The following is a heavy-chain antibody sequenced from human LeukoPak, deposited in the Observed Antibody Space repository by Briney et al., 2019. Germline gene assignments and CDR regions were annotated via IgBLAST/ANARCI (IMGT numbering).Heavy chain of an antibody. CDR3: ARGRDYDSSGYDGS. CDR1: ANTFTDFY. V-gene: IGHV1-46*01. Sequence: GASVKVSCKASANTFTDFYMHWVRQAPGQGLEWMGIFNPAGGRTSFAQKFQGRVTITRDTSTNTLYMESSSLRSEDTAVYYCARGRDYDSSGYDGSWGQGTLVTVSS. D-gene: IGHD3-22*01. J-gene: IGHJ5*02. CDR2: FNPAGGRT.